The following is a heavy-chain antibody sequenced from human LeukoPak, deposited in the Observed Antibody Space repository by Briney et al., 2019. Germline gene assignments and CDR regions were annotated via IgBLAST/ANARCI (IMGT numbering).Heavy chain of an antibody. V-gene: IGHV3-21*01. CDR2: ICISSNYI. CDR1: GFTFSRYS. Sequence: GRSLRLSCAASGFTFSRYSMNWVRQAPGEGLEWVSSICISSNYIYYADSVKGRFTISRDNAKNSLYLQVNSLRAEDTAVYYCARGVGCSSTSCSITFDYWGQGTLVTVSS. CDR3: ARGVGCSSTSCSITFDY. J-gene: IGHJ4*02. D-gene: IGHD2-2*01.